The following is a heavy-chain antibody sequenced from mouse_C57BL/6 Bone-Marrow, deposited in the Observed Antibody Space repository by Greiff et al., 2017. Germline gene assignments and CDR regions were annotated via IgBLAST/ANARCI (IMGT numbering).Heavy chain of an antibody. CDR3: ASGSWYWYFDV. V-gene: IGHV1-9*01. Sequence: VQLQQSGAELMKPGASVKLSCTATGFTFTGYWIEWVKQRPGHGLAWIGEILPGSGSTNYNEKFKGKATFTADTSSNTAYMQLSSLTTEDSAIYYCASGSWYWYFDVWGTGTTVTVSS. CDR2: ILPGSGST. J-gene: IGHJ1*03. CDR1: GFTFTGYW.